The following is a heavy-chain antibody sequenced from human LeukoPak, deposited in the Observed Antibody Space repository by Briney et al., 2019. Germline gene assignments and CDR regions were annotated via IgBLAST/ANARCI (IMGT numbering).Heavy chain of an antibody. V-gene: IGHV3-53*04. Sequence: GGSLRLSCAASGFTFSSYSMTWVRQAPGKGLEWVSVIYSGGSTYYADSVKGRFTISRHNSKNTLYLQMNSLRAEDTAVYYCAGKYSSSSGYYYYGMDVWGQGTTVTVSS. D-gene: IGHD6-6*01. CDR3: AGKYSSSSGYYYYGMDV. CDR2: IYSGGST. CDR1: GFTFSSYS. J-gene: IGHJ6*02.